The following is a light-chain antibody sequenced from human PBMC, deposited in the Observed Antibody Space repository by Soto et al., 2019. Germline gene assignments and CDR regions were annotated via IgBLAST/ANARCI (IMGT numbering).Light chain of an antibody. J-gene: IGLJ3*02. Sequence: QSALTQPASVSGSPRQSITISCTGTSSDVGSYTLVSWYQQHPGKAPKLMIYEGSKRPSGVSNRFSGSKSGNTASLTISGLQAEDEADYYCSSYTSITTWVFGGGTQLTVL. CDR2: EGS. CDR1: SSDVGSYTL. V-gene: IGLV2-14*02. CDR3: SSYTSITTWV.